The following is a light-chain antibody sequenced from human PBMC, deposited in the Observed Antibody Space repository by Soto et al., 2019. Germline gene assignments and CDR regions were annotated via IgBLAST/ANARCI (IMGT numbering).Light chain of an antibody. V-gene: IGKV1-5*03. Sequence: DIQMTQSPSTLSASVGDRVTITCRASQSISSWLAWYQQKPGKAPKLLIYKASSLESGVPSRFSGSGSGTEFPLTISRLQPDDFATYYCQQYNSYPATFGGGTKVEIK. J-gene: IGKJ4*01. CDR1: QSISSW. CDR2: KAS. CDR3: QQYNSYPAT.